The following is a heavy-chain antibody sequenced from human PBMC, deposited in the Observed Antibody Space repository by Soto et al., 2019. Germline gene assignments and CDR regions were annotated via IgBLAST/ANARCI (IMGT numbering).Heavy chain of an antibody. CDR1: GFTFDDYA. CDR3: AKDGRTGYGYYGMDV. Sequence: GGSLRLSCAASGFTFDDYAMHWVRQAPGKGLEWVSGISWNSGSIGYADSVKGRFTISRDNAKNSLYLQMNSLRAEDTALYYCAKDGRTGYGYYGMDVWGQGTTVTVSS. J-gene: IGHJ6*02. D-gene: IGHD3-9*01. CDR2: ISWNSGSI. V-gene: IGHV3-9*01.